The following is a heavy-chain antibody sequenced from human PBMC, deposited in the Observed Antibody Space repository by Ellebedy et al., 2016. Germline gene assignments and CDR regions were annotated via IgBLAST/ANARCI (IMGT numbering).Heavy chain of an antibody. CDR2: ISSSSSYI. CDR1: GFTFSSYS. V-gene: IGHV3-21*01. CDR3: ARVTPVRGVITSGMDV. Sequence: GGSLRLSXAASGFTFSSYSMNWVRQAPGKGLEWVSSISSSSSYIYYADSVKGRFTISRDNAKNSLYLQMNSLRAEDTAVYYCARVTPVRGVITSGMDVWGQGTLVTVSS. D-gene: IGHD3-10*01. J-gene: IGHJ4*02.